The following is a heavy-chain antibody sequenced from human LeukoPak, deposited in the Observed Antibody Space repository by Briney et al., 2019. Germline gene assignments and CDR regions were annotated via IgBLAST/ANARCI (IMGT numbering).Heavy chain of an antibody. CDR1: GGSFSGYY. CDR2: INHSGST. J-gene: IGHJ5*02. D-gene: IGHD3-22*01. Sequence: SETLSLTCAVYGGSFSGYYWSWIRQPPGKGLEWIGEINHSGSTNYNPSLKSRVTISVDTSKNQFSLKLSSVTAADTAVYYCARDGDSSGYYYPNWFDPWGQGTLVTVSS. V-gene: IGHV4-34*01. CDR3: ARDGDSSGYYYPNWFDP.